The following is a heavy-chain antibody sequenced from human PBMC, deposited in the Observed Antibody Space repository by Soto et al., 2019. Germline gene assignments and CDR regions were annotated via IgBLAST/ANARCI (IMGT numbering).Heavy chain of an antibody. Sequence: GASVKVSCKASGYTFTSYDINWVRQATGQGLEWMGWMNPNSGNTGYAQKFQGGVTMTRNTSISTAYMELSSLRSEDTAVYYCARGLSQMIFEGVSPPSGGVDYWAQGTLVIGSS. D-gene: IGHD3-16*01. CDR2: MNPNSGNT. V-gene: IGHV1-8*01. CDR1: GYTFTSYD. CDR3: ARGLSQMIFEGVSPPSGGVDY. J-gene: IGHJ4*02.